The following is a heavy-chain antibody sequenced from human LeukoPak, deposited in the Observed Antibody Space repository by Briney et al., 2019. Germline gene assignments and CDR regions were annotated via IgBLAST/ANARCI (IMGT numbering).Heavy chain of an antibody. V-gene: IGHV4-61*02. CDR1: GGSISSGSYY. D-gene: IGHD6-13*01. J-gene: IGHJ6*02. CDR3: ARGLAYSSWYGDHGMDV. Sequence: SETLSLTCTVSGGSISSGSYYWSWIRQPAGKGLEWIGRIYTSGSTNYNPSPKSRVTISVDTSKNQFSLKLSSVTAADTAVYYCARGLAYSSWYGDHGMDVWGQGTTVTVSS. CDR2: IYTSGST.